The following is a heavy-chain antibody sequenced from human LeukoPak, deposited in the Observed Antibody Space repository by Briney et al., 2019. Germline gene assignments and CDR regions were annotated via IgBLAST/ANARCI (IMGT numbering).Heavy chain of an antibody. Sequence: SETLSLTCAVSGGSISSSNWWSWVRQPPGKGLEWIGEIYHSGSTNYNPSLKSRVTISVDTSKNQFSLKLSSVTAADTAVYYCARDRKGYYCDLWGQGTLVTVSS. CDR2: IYHSGST. J-gene: IGHJ4*02. CDR1: GGSISSSNW. V-gene: IGHV4-4*02. D-gene: IGHD6-13*01. CDR3: ARDRKGYYCDL.